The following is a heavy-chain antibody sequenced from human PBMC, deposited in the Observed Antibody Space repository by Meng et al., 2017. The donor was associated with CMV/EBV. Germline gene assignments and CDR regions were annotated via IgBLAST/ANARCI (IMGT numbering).Heavy chain of an antibody. V-gene: IGHV1-2*02. J-gene: IGHJ3*02. Sequence: ASVKVSCKASGYTFTGYYMHWVRQAPGQGLEWMGWINPNSGGTNYAQKFQGRVTMTRDTSISTAYMELSRLRSDDTAVYYCASKGVNYDFWSGYPQTDAFDIWGQGTMVIVSS. D-gene: IGHD3-3*01. CDR2: INPNSGGT. CDR3: ASKGVNYDFWSGYPQTDAFDI. CDR1: GYTFTGYY.